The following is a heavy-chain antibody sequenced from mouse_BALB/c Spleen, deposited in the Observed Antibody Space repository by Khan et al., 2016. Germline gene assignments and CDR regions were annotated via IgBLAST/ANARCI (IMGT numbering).Heavy chain of an antibody. V-gene: IGHV2-6-7*01. CDR3: ARDGWGYYAMDY. CDR2: IWGDGST. J-gene: IGHJ4*01. CDR1: GFSIIAYG. D-gene: IGHD2-2*01. Sequence: QVQLKPSGPGLVAPSQSLSITCTVSGFSIIAYGVNWVRQPPGKGLEWLGMIWGDGSTDYNSALKSRLNITKDNSKSQVFLKMNSLQTDDTAKYYCARDGWGYYAMDYWGQGTSVTVSS.